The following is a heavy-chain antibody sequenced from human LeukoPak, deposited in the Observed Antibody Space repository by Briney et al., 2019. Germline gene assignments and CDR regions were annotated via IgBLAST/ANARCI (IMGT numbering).Heavy chain of an antibody. CDR1: GFIFRNYA. V-gene: IGHV3-23*01. CDR2: ITGSGDST. Sequence: GGSLRLSCAASGFIFRNYAMSWVRQAPGKGLEWVSAITGSGDSTCYADSVKGRFTISRDNSKNTLYVEMNTLRAEDTAVYYCAKWGDYDILTGYYVSDFWGQGTLVTVSS. CDR3: AKWGDYDILTGYYVSDF. D-gene: IGHD3-9*01. J-gene: IGHJ4*02.